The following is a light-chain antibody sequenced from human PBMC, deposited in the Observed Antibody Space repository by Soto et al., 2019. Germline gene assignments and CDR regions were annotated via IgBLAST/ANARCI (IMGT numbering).Light chain of an antibody. V-gene: IGLV2-8*01. CDR1: SSDVGGYNY. CDR3: SSYAGSNNLV. CDR2: EVS. J-gene: IGLJ2*01. Sequence: QSALTQPPCASGSLGQSVTISCTGTSSDVGGYNYVSWYQQHPGKAPKLMIYEVSKRPSGVPDRFSGSKSGNTASLTVSGLQAEDEADYYCSSYAGSNNLVFGGGTKLTAL.